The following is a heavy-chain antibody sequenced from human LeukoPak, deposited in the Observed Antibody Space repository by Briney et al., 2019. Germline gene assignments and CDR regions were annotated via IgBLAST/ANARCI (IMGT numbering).Heavy chain of an antibody. V-gene: IGHV4-34*01. CDR3: ARGRVGYMGNYDY. D-gene: IGHD5-24*01. CDR1: GGSFSGYY. CDR2: INHSGST. J-gene: IGHJ4*02. Sequence: SETLSLTCAVYGGSFSGYYRSWIRQPPGKGLEWIGEINHSGSTNYNPSLKSRVTISVDTSKNQFSLKLSSVTAADTAVYYCARGRVGYMGNYDYWGQGTLVTVSS.